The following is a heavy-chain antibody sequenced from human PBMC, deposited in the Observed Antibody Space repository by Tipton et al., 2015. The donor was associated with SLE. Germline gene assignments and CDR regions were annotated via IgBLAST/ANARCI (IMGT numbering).Heavy chain of an antibody. CDR3: ARDEYRYDGTGYHLLGHFDY. CDR1: GGSISDSSYY. V-gene: IGHV4-39*07. D-gene: IGHD3-22*01. J-gene: IGHJ4*02. Sequence: TLSLTCSVSGGSISDSSYYWAWIRQPPGKGLEWIGSVYYSGATYYNPSLKSRVTISINTYRNYFSLSLTSLTAADTAVYYCARDEYRYDGTGYHLLGHFDYWGQGTLVTVSS. CDR2: VYYSGAT.